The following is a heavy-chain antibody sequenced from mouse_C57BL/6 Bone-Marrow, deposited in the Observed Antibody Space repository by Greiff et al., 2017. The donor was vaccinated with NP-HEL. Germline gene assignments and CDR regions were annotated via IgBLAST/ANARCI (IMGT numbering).Heavy chain of an antibody. Sequence: QVQLQQPGAELVKPGASVNLSCKASGYTFTSYWMHWVKQRPGQGLEWIGMIHPNSGSTNYNEKFKSKATLTVDKSSSTAYMQLSSLTSEDSAVYYCARGDSSKVYYYAMDYWGQGPSVTVSS. V-gene: IGHV1-64*01. D-gene: IGHD3-2*02. CDR3: ARGDSSKVYYYAMDY. CDR2: IHPNSGST. CDR1: GYTFTSYW. J-gene: IGHJ4*01.